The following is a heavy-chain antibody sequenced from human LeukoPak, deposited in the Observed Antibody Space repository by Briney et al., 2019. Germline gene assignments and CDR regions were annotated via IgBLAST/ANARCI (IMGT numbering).Heavy chain of an antibody. D-gene: IGHD3-16*01. CDR1: GFTFTSYA. CDR2: ISGSGATT. V-gene: IGHV3-23*01. J-gene: IGHJ4*02. CDR3: AKGARLRLGEDFDY. Sequence: GGSLRLSCAVSGFTFTSYAMSWVRHTPGKGLEWFSGISGSGATTYYADSVKGRLTISRDNSKNTVYLQMNSLRAEDTAVYYCAKGARLRLGEDFDYWGQGTLVTVSS.